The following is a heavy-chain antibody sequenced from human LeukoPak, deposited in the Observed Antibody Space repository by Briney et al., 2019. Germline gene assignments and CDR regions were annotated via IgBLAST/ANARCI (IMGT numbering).Heavy chain of an antibody. Sequence: PSETLSLICTVSGSPINNNFWTWIRQPPGKGLEWIGHIYSTGSANYNPSLKSRVLISGDTSKNQISLKLTSVTAADTAVYFCARHRDYYDTWGHGTLVTVSS. CDR3: ARHRDYYDT. D-gene: IGHD3-22*01. J-gene: IGHJ4*01. V-gene: IGHV4-59*08. CDR2: IYSTGSA. CDR1: GSPINNNF.